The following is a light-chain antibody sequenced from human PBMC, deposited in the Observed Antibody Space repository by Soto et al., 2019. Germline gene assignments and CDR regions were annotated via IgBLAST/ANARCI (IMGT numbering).Light chain of an antibody. Sequence: EIVLTQSPGTLSLSPGERATLSCRASQSISSSYLAWYQQKPGQAPRPLIYGASSRATGIPDRFSGSGSGTAFTLTISRLEPEDFAVYYCQQYDNSPYTFGQGTKLEIK. J-gene: IGKJ2*01. CDR2: GAS. CDR3: QQYDNSPYT. CDR1: QSISSSY. V-gene: IGKV3-20*01.